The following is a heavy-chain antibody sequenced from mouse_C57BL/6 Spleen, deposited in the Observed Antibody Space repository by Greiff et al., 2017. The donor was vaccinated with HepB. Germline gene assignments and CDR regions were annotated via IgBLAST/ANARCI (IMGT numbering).Heavy chain of an antibody. V-gene: IGHV3-6*01. J-gene: IGHJ2*01. CDR2: ISYDGSN. CDR1: GYSITSGYY. D-gene: IGHD4-1*01. CDR3: AREGTGTGYFDY. Sequence: DVKLQESGPGLVKPSQSLSLTCSVTGYSITSGYYWNWIRQFPGNKLEWMGYISYDGSNNYNPSLKNRISITRDTSKNQFFLKLNSVTTEDTATYYCAREGTGTGYFDYWGQGTTLTVSS.